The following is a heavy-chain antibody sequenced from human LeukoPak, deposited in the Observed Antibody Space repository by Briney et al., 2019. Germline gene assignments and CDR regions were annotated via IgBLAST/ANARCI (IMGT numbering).Heavy chain of an antibody. D-gene: IGHD3-16*01. V-gene: IGHV4-34*01. CDR1: GGSITSYY. J-gene: IGHJ6*03. CDR3: ARVKDPGGYYYYYYMDV. CDR2: INHSGST. Sequence: SETLSLTCTVSGGSITSYYWSWIRQSAGKGLEWIGEINHSGSTNYNPSLKSRVTISVDTSKNQFSLKLSSVTAADTAVYYCARVKDPGGYYYYYYMDVWGKGTTVTVSS.